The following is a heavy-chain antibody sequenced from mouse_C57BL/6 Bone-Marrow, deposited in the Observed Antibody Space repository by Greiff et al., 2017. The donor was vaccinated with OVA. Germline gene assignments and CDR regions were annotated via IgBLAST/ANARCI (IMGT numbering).Heavy chain of an antibody. CDR2: IDPSDSET. CDR1: GYTFTSYW. V-gene: IGHV1-52*01. D-gene: IGHD1-1*01. CDR3: ARLEISDYYGRGYWYFEV. J-gene: IGHJ1*03. Sequence: VQLQQSGAELVRPGSSVKLSCKASGYTFTSYWMHWVKQRPIQGLEWIGNIDPSDSETHYNQKFKDKATLTVDKSSSTAYMQLSSLTSEDSAVYYCARLEISDYYGRGYWYFEVWGTGTTVTVSS.